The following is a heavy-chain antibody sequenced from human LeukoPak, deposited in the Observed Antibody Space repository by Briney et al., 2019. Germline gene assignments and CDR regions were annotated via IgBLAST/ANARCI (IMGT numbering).Heavy chain of an antibody. V-gene: IGHV4-4*09. Sequence: PSETLSLTCSVSGGSISGYYWSWVRQSPGKGLEWIGYIHDSGRADYNPSLKSRVTISVDTSKNQFSLKLSSVTAADTAVYYCARSRLEMATRHFDYWGQGTLVSVSS. CDR3: ARSRLEMATRHFDY. J-gene: IGHJ4*02. D-gene: IGHD5-24*01. CDR2: IHDSGRA. CDR1: GGSISGYY.